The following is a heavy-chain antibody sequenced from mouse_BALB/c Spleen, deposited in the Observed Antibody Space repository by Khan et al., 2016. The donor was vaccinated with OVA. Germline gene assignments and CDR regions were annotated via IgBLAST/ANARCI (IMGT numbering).Heavy chain of an antibody. CDR3: ARTVWLLDFAMDY. CDR1: GFSLSSSGMG. J-gene: IGHJ4*01. CDR2: IYWDDDK. D-gene: IGHD2-3*01. Sequence: QVTLKESGPGILQPSQTLSLTCSFSGFSLSSSGMGASWIRQPSGKGLEWLAHIYWDDDKRYNPSLKSRLTISKDTSSNQVFLKITSVDTADTATYYCARTVWLLDFAMDYWGQGTSVTVSS. V-gene: IGHV8-12*01.